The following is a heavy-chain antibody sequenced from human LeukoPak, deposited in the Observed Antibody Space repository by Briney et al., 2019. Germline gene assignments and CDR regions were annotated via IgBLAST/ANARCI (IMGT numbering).Heavy chain of an antibody. D-gene: IGHD1-26*01. J-gene: IGHJ5*02. CDR3: AAGSINSGSFPRSDP. CDR1: GFTFSSYS. Sequence: PGGSLRLSCAASGFTFSSYSMNWVRQAPGKGLEWVSSISSSSSYIYYADSVKGRFTISRDNAKNSLYLQMNSLRAEDTAVYYCAAGSINSGSFPRSDPWGQGTLVTVSS. CDR2: ISSSSSYI. V-gene: IGHV3-21*01.